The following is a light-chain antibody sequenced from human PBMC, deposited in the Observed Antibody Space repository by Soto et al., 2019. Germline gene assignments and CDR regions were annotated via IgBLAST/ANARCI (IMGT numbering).Light chain of an antibody. CDR1: QSVSSN. V-gene: IGKV3-15*01. CDR2: GAS. Sequence: EIVMTQSPATLSVSPGERATLSCRASQSVSSNLAWYQQKPGQAPRLLIYGASTRATGIPARFSGSGSGTEVTLTISSLQYEDFAVYYCQQYNNWHPWTFGQGTKVEIK. J-gene: IGKJ1*01. CDR3: QQYNNWHPWT.